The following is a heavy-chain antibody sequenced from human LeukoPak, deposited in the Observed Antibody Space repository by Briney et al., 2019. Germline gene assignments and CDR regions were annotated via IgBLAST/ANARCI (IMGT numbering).Heavy chain of an antibody. D-gene: IGHD2-21*02. Sequence: ASVKVSCKASGGTFSSYAISWVRQAPGQGLEWMGGIIPIFGTANYAQKFQGRVTITADESTSTAYMELSSLRSEDTAVYYCARSVVVVTAILAFDIWGQGTMVTVSS. CDR2: IIPIFGTA. CDR3: ARSVVVVTAILAFDI. CDR1: GGTFSSYA. J-gene: IGHJ3*02. V-gene: IGHV1-69*13.